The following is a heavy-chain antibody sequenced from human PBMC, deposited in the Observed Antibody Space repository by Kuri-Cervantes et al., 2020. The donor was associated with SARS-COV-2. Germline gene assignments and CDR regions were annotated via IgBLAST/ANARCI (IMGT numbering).Heavy chain of an antibody. CDR1: GFTFSSYW. CDR3: AKDLAVTTYFDH. CDR2: ISGSGGSS. D-gene: IGHD4-17*01. V-gene: IGHV3-23*01. J-gene: IGHJ4*02. Sequence: RGSLRLSCAASGFTFSSYWMHWVRQAPGKGLVWVSRISGSGGSSYYADSVKGRFTISRDNSKNMVFLQMNSLRADDAAIYFCAKDLAVTTYFDHWGQGSLVTVSS.